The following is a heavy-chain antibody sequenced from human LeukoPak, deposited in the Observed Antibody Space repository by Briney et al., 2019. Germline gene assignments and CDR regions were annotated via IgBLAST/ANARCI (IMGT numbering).Heavy chain of an antibody. CDR2: ITISADTT. V-gene: IGHV3-23*01. D-gene: IGHD6-19*01. J-gene: IGHJ5*02. CDR1: GSTFSSYA. CDR3: AKAVAGTRSWFDP. Sequence: GGSLRLSCAASGSTFSSYAMTWVRQAPGRGLEWVSSITISADTTYYADSVQGRFTLSRDNSKNTLYLQMNSLRAEDTAVYYCAKAVAGTRSWFDPWGQGTLVTVSS.